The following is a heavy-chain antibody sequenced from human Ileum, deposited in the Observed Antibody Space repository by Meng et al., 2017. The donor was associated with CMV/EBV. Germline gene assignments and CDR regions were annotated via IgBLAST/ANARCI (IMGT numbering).Heavy chain of an antibody. CDR2: ISPFNGDT. CDR1: GYTFTSYD. D-gene: IGHD3/OR15-3a*01. V-gene: IGHV1-18*01. CDR3: AGVESPRNTTNFWTFSQRGWFDP. J-gene: IGHJ5*02. Sequence: ASVKVSCKASGYTFTSYDINWVRQAPGQGLEWMGWISPFNGDTKYAQKYQGRVTLTTDTSTGTAFMELRSLRSEDTAVYYCAGVESPRNTTNFWTFSQRGWFDPWGQGTLVTVSS.